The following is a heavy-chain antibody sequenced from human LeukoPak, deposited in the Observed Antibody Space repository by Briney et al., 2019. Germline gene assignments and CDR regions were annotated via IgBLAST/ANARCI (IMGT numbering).Heavy chain of an antibody. Sequence: SETLSLTCTVSGGSISSYYWSWIRQPAGKGLEWIGRIYTSGSTNYNPSLKSRVTMSVDTSKNQFSLKLSSVTAAATAVYYCAREYCSSTSCYEMYDCWGQGTLVTVSS. V-gene: IGHV4-4*07. J-gene: IGHJ4*02. CDR2: IYTSGST. CDR1: GGSISSYY. CDR3: AREYCSSTSCYEMYDC. D-gene: IGHD2-2*01.